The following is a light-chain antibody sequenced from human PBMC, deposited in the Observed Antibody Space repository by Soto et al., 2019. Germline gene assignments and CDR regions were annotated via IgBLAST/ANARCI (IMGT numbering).Light chain of an antibody. CDR3: QQSYSTQLT. CDR2: AAS. V-gene: IGKV1-39*01. CDR1: QSISSY. J-gene: IGKJ4*01. Sequence: DIQMTQSPSSLSASVGDRVTITCRASQSISSYLNWYQQKPGKAPKLLIYAASSLQSVVPSRFSGSGSGTDVTLTISSLQPEDFATYYCQQSYSTQLTFGGGTNVEIK.